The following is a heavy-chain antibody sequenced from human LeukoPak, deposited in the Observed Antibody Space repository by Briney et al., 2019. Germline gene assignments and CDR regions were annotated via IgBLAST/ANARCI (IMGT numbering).Heavy chain of an antibody. D-gene: IGHD3-3*01. Sequence: PGGSLRLSCAASGFTFSSYSMNWVRQAPGKGLEGVSSISSSSSYIYYADSVKGRFTISRDNAKNSLYLQMNSLRAEDTAVYYCARGYSFSILEWLLWFDYWGQGTLVTVSS. CDR1: GFTFSSYS. CDR3: ARGYSFSILEWLLWFDY. CDR2: ISSSSSYI. J-gene: IGHJ4*02. V-gene: IGHV3-21*01.